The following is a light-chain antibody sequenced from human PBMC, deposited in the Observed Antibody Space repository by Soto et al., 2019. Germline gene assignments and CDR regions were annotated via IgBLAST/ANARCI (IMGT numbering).Light chain of an antibody. CDR2: DVS. Sequence: QSALTQPASVSGSPGQSITISCTGTSSDVGGYNYVSWYQQHPGKAPKLMIYDVSNRPPGVSNRSSGSKSGNTASLTISGLPAEDEADYYCSSYTSRSTVVFGGGTKLTVL. CDR1: SSDVGGYNY. J-gene: IGLJ2*01. V-gene: IGLV2-14*01. CDR3: SSYTSRSTVV.